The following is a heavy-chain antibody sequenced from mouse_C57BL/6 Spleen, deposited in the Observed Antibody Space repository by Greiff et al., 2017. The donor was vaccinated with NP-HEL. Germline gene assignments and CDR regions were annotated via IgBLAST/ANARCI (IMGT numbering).Heavy chain of an antibody. CDR3: ARKEVGLYAMDY. V-gene: IGHV1-61*01. CDR1: GYTFTSYW. Sequence: QVQLQQSGAELVRPGSSVKLSCKASGYTFTSYWMDWVKQRPGQGLEWIGNIYPSDSETHYNQKFKDKATLTVDKSSSTAYMQLSSLTSEDSAVYYCARKEVGLYAMDYWGQGTSVTVSS. CDR2: IYPSDSET. J-gene: IGHJ4*01. D-gene: IGHD4-1*01.